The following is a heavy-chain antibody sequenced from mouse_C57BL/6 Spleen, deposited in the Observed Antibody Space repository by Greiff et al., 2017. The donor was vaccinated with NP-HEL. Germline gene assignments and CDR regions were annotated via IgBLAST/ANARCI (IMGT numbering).Heavy chain of an antibody. J-gene: IGHJ1*03. CDR2: IDPSDSYT. CDR1: GYTFTSYW. Sequence: QVQLQQSGAELVRPGTSVKLSCKTSGYTFTSYWMHWVKQRPGQGLEWIGVIDPSDSYTNYNQKFKGKATLTVDTSSSTAYMQLSSLTSEDSAVYYCASGTNWDGGYFDVWGTGTTVTVSS. CDR3: ASGTNWDGGYFDV. D-gene: IGHD4-1*01. V-gene: IGHV1-59*01.